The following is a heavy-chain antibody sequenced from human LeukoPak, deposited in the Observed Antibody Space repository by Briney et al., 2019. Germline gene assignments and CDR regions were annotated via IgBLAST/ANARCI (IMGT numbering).Heavy chain of an antibody. CDR1: GFTFSSYG. Sequence: PGGSLRLSCAASGFTFSSYGMHWVRQAPGKGLEWVAVISYDGSNKYYADSVKGRFTISRDNSKNTLYLQMNSLRAEDTAVYYCAKAGPVNVAAAGQGFDPWGQGTLVTVSS. CDR3: AKAGPVNVAAAGQGFDP. D-gene: IGHD6-13*01. CDR2: ISYDGSNK. J-gene: IGHJ5*02. V-gene: IGHV3-30*18.